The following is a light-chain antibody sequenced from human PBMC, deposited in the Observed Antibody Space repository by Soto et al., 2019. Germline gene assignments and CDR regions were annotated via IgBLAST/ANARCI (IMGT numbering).Light chain of an antibody. J-gene: IGKJ2*01. CDR3: QQYDSWPPYT. CDR1: QSVSSN. V-gene: IGKV3-15*01. CDR2: GAS. Sequence: EIVMTQSPATLSVSPGXRATLSCRASQSVSSNLGWYQQKPGQAPRLLIYGASTRATGIPARFSGSGSGTEFTLTISSLESEDYATYYCQQYDSWPPYTFGQGTKVDIK.